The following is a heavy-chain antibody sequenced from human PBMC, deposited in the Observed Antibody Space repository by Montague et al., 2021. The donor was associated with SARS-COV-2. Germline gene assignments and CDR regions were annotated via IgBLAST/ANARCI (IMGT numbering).Heavy chain of an antibody. CDR1: GGSISSNY. Sequence: SETRSLTCTVSGGSISSNYWNWIRQPPGRGLEWIGYIYYSGSTNYNPSLESRVTISADTSKNHFSLKLRSVTAADTAVYYCARGISGPDYFDYWAREPWSPSPQ. CDR3: ARGISGPDYFDY. J-gene: IGHJ4*02. V-gene: IGHV4-59*01. CDR2: IYYSGST. D-gene: IGHD2-15*01.